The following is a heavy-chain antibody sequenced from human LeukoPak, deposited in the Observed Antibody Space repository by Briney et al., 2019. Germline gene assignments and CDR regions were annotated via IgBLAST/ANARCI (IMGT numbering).Heavy chain of an antibody. J-gene: IGHJ4*02. CDR2: ISGSAIST. CDR1: GFTFSTYG. V-gene: IGHV3-23*01. Sequence: PGGSLRLSCAASGFTFSTYGMRWVRRAPGKGLEWVSAISGSAISTYYADSVKGRFTISRDNSKNTLYLQMNSLRAEDTAVYFCAKDPSTYTVTTGYFDYWGQGTLVTVSS. CDR3: AKDPSTYTVTTGYFDY. D-gene: IGHD4-11*01.